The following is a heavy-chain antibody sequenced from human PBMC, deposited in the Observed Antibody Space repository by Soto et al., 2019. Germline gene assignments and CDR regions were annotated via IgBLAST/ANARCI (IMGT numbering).Heavy chain of an antibody. V-gene: IGHV1-18*01. CDR1: GYTFIRYG. J-gene: IGHJ6*02. D-gene: IGHD3-16*01. CDR2: ISPYNDHT. CDR3: ARGGYYYHSLGKLSHYGLDV. Sequence: QVQLAQSTGEVKKPGASVRVSCKATGYTFIRYGIAWVRQAPGQGFEWMGWISPYNDHTVYAQKFQGRVTMTADTTTGTVYMNLRGLKSDDTAVYYCARGGYYYHSLGKLSHYGLDVWGQGTSVSVSS.